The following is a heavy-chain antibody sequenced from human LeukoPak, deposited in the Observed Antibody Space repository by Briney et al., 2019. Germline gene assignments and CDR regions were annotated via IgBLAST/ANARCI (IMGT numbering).Heavy chain of an antibody. CDR2: IKQDGSEE. CDR1: GFTFSSYW. CDR3: ASYDYGAFDI. Sequence: GGSLRLSCAASGFTFSSYWMSWVRQAPGKGLEWVANIKQDGSEENYVDSVKGRFTISRDNAKNSLYLQMNSLRAEDTAVYYCASYDYGAFDIWGQGTMVTVSS. J-gene: IGHJ3*02. D-gene: IGHD4-17*01. V-gene: IGHV3-7*01.